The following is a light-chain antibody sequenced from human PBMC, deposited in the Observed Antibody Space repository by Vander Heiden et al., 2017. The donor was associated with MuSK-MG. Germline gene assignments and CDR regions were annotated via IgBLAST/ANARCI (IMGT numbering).Light chain of an antibody. V-gene: IGLV2-14*01. CDR3: SSYTSSSTSDYV. CDR1: SSDVGGYNY. J-gene: IGLJ1*01. Sequence: QSALTQPASVSGSPGQSITISCTGTSSDVGGYNYVSWYQQHPGKAPKLMIYEVSNRPSGVSNRFSGSKSGNTASLTISGLQAEDEADDYCSSYTSSSTSDYVFGTGTKVTVL. CDR2: EVS.